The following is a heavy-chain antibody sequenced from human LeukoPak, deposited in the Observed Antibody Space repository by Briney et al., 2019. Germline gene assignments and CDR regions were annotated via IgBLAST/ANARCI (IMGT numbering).Heavy chain of an antibody. CDR1: GSTVSSNY. CDR2: IYSGGST. V-gene: IGHV3-53*01. Sequence: GGSLRLSCAASGSTVSSNYMSWVRQAPGKGLEWVSVIYSGGSTYYADSVKGRFTISRDNSKNTLYLQMNSLRAEDTAVYYCASSSGGGTYYYYGMDVWGQGTTVTVSS. D-gene: IGHD6-19*01. CDR3: ASSSGGGTYYYYGMDV. J-gene: IGHJ6*02.